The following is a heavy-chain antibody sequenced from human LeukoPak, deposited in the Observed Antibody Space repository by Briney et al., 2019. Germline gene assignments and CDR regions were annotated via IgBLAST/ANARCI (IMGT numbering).Heavy chain of an antibody. CDR1: GFTFSSYS. Sequence: PGGSLRLSCAASGFTFSSYSMTWVRQAPGKGLEWVSSISSSSSYIYYADSVKGQFTISRDNAKNSLYLQMNSLRAEDTAVYYCARDSVFGVVINLFDYWGQGTLVTVSS. CDR2: ISSSSSYI. V-gene: IGHV3-21*01. J-gene: IGHJ4*02. D-gene: IGHD3-3*01. CDR3: ARDSVFGVVINLFDY.